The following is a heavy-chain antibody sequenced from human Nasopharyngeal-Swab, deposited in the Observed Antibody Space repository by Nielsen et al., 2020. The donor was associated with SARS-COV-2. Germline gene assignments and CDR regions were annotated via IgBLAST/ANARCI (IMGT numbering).Heavy chain of an antibody. CDR2: INPSGGST. J-gene: IGHJ3*02. Sequence: WVRQAPGQGLEWMGIINPSGGSTSCAQKFQGRVTMTRDTSTSTVYMELSSLRSEDTAVYYCARDYDFWSGYYTGGAFDIWGQGTMVTVSS. CDR3: ARDYDFWSGYYTGGAFDI. D-gene: IGHD3-3*01. V-gene: IGHV1-46*01.